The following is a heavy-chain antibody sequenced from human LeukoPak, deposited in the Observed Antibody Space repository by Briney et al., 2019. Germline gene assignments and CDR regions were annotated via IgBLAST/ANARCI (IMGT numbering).Heavy chain of an antibody. Sequence: PSETLSLTCTVSGGSISSYYWSWIRQPAGKGLEWIGRIYTSGSTNYNPSLKSRVTISVDTSKNQFSLKLSSVTAADTAVYYCARGRPGARFGWFDPWGQGTLVTVSS. CDR3: ARGRPGARFGWFDP. V-gene: IGHV4-4*07. J-gene: IGHJ5*02. CDR1: GGSISSYY. D-gene: IGHD3-10*01. CDR2: IYTSGST.